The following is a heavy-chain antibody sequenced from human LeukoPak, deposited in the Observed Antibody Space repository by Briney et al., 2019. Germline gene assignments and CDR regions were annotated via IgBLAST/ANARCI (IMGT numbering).Heavy chain of an antibody. V-gene: IGHV3-30*02. Sequence: PGGSLRLSCAASGFTFSSYGMHWVRQAPGKGLEWVAFIRYDGSSKYSADSVRGRFTVSRDNSENTLYLQMNSLRAEDTAVYYCAKYFSPLRYFDWSDYWGQGTLVTVSS. D-gene: IGHD3-9*01. CDR2: IRYDGSSK. CDR1: GFTFSSYG. CDR3: AKYFSPLRYFDWSDY. J-gene: IGHJ4*02.